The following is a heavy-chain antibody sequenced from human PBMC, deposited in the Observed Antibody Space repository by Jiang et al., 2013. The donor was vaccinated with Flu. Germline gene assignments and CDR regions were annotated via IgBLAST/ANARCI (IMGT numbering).Heavy chain of an antibody. Sequence: YYMHWVRQAPGQGLEWMGWINPNSGGTNYAQKFQGWVTMTRDTSISTAYMELSRLRSDDTAVYYCARGVQEGSSPNPGMDVWGQGTTVTVSS. D-gene: IGHD2-15*01. CDR1: YY. J-gene: IGHJ6*02. CDR3: ARGVQEGSSPNPGMDV. CDR2: INPNSGGT. V-gene: IGHV1-2*04.